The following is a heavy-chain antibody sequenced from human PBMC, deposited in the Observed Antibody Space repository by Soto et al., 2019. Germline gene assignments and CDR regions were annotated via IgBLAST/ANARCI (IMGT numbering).Heavy chain of an antibody. V-gene: IGHV3-30*18. J-gene: IGHJ5*02. D-gene: IGHD3-10*01. CDR2: ISYDGSNK. CDR1: GFTFSSYG. CDR3: AKSFAPLLRFGELHNWFDP. Sequence: QVQLVESGGGVVQPGRSLRLSCAASGFTFSSYGMHWVRQAPGKGLEWVAVISYDGSNKYYADSVKGRFTISRDNSKNTLYLQMNSLRAEDTAVYYCAKSFAPLLRFGELHNWFDPWGQGTLVTVSS.